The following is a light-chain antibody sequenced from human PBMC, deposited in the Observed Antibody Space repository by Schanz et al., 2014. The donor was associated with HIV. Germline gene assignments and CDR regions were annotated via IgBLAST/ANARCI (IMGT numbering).Light chain of an antibody. J-gene: IGLJ3*02. CDR2: GST. Sequence: QSVLTQPPSLSAAPGQRVTISCTGSSSNIGAGYDVHWYQHLPGTAPKLLIYGSTNRPSGVPDRFSGSKSGSTASLTISGLQAEDEADYYCTSYTSNTWVFGGGTKLTVL. V-gene: IGLV1-40*01. CDR3: TSYTSNTWV. CDR1: SSNIGAGYD.